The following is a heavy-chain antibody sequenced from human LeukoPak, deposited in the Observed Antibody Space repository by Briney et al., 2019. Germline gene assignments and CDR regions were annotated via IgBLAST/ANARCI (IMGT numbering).Heavy chain of an antibody. D-gene: IGHD6-13*01. V-gene: IGHV4-34*01. CDR3: ARGRYSSSGYSRGLGY. Sequence: SETLSLTCAVYGGSFSGYYWSWIRQPPGKGLEWIGEINHSGSTNYNPSLKSRVTISVDTSKNQFSLKLNSVTAADTAVYYCARGRYSSSGYSRGLGYWGQGTLVTVSS. CDR2: INHSGST. J-gene: IGHJ4*02. CDR1: GGSFSGYY.